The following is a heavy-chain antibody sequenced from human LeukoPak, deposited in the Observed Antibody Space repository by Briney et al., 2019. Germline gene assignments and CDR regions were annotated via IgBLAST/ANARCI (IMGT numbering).Heavy chain of an antibody. Sequence: SETLSLTCAVSGGPFSGCFWSWIRQSSGKGLEWIGEIHNSGTTNYNPSLNSRVTISEDTSKNQFYLNLSSVTAADTAVYYCARRYYYNLGSFPFDFWGQGTLVTVSS. CDR3: ARRYYYNLGSFPFDF. CDR1: GGPFSGCF. V-gene: IGHV4-34*01. D-gene: IGHD3-10*01. CDR2: IHNSGTT. J-gene: IGHJ4*02.